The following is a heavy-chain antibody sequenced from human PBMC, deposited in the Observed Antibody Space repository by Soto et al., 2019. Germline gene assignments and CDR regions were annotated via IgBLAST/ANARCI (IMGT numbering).Heavy chain of an antibody. CDR1: GGTFGSYA. D-gene: IGHD2-2*01. J-gene: IGHJ6*02. V-gene: IGHV1-69*01. CDR2: VIPIPGTA. CDR3: ARAQGSSTSLEIYYYYYYGMDV. Sequence: QVQLVQSGAEVKKPGSSVKVSCKASGGTFGSYAISWVRQAPGQGLEWMGGVIPIPGTANYAQKFQGRVTIAADESTSTAYMELSSLRSEEKAVYYCARAQGSSTSLEIYYYYYYGMDVWGHWTTVTVSS.